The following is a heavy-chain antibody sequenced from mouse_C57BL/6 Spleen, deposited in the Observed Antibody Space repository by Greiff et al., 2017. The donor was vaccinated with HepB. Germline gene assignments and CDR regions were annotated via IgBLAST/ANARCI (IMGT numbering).Heavy chain of an antibody. J-gene: IGHJ4*01. V-gene: IGHV5-9-1*02. Sequence: EVQRVESGEGLVKPGGSLKLSCAASGFTFSSYAMSWVRQTPEKRLEWVAYISSGGDYIYYADTVKGRFTISRDNARNTLYLQMSSLKSEDTAMYYCTRDYSYSYYAMDYWGQGTSVTVSS. D-gene: IGHD2-13*01. CDR2: ISSGGDYI. CDR1: GFTFSSYA. CDR3: TRDYSYSYYAMDY.